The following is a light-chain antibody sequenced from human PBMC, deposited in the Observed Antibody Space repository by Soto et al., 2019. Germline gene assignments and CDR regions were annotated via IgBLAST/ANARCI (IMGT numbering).Light chain of an antibody. CDR1: SSNIGAGYD. J-gene: IGLJ2*01. CDR2: GNS. Sequence: QSVLTQPPSVSGAPGQRVTISCTGSSSNIGAGYDVHWYQQLPGTAPKLLIYGNSNRPSGVPDRFSGSKSGTSASLAITGCQAADEADYYCQSSDSSLSASVFGGGTKLTVL. V-gene: IGLV1-40*01. CDR3: QSSDSSLSASV.